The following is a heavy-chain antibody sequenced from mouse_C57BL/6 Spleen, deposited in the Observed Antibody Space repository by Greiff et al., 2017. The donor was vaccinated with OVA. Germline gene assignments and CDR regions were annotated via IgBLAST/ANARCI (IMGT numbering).Heavy chain of an antibody. J-gene: IGHJ4*01. V-gene: IGHV5-9-1*02. D-gene: IGHD2-4*01. Sequence: DVKLVESGAGLVKPGGSLKLSCAASGFTFSSYAMSWVRQTPEKRLEWVAYISSGGDYIYYADTVKGRFTISRDNARNTLYLQMSSLKSEDTAMYYCTRDIDYGRDYAMDYWGQGTSVTVSS. CDR2: ISSGGDYI. CDR1: GFTFSSYA. CDR3: TRDIDYGRDYAMDY.